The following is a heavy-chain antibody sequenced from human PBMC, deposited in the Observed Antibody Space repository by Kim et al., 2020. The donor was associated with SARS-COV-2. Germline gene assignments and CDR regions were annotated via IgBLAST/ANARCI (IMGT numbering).Heavy chain of an antibody. J-gene: IGHJ4*02. Sequence: GGSLRLSCAASGFTFSNAWMSWVRQAPGKGLEWVGRIKSKTDGGTTDYAAPVKGRFTISRDDSKNTLYLQMNSLKTEDTAVYYCTTDPDIVATILDYWGQGTLVTVSS. CDR3: TTDPDIVATILDY. CDR2: IKSKTDGGTT. V-gene: IGHV3-15*01. CDR1: GFTFSNAW. D-gene: IGHD5-12*01.